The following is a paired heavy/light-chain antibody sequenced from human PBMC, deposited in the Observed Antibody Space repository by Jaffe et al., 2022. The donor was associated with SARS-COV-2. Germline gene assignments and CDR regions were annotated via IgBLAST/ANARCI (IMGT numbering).Heavy chain of an antibody. V-gene: IGHV1-2*06. CDR3: ARDGGYCTNGVCYTNDPNLGFYFYYYGMDV. CDR2: INPNSGGT. D-gene: IGHD2-8*01. J-gene: IGHJ6*02. Sequence: QVQLVQSGAEVKKPGASVKVSCKAAGYSFTGHHMHWVRQAPGQGLEWMGRINPNSGGTNYAPKFQGRVNMTRDTSITTAYMELSRLRSDDTAVYYCARDGGYCTNGVCYTNDPNLGFYFYYYGMDVWGQGTTVTVS. CDR1: GYSFTGHH.
Light chain of an antibody. CDR3: QESYSNIQT. Sequence: DIQMTQSPSSLSASVGDRVTITCRASQSISNYLNWYQQKPGKAPRLLIYAASSLQSGVPSRFSGSGSGTDFTLTISSLQPEDFATYYCQESYSNIQTFGQGTKVEIK. CDR2: AAS. J-gene: IGKJ1*01. CDR1: QSISNY. V-gene: IGKV1-39*01.